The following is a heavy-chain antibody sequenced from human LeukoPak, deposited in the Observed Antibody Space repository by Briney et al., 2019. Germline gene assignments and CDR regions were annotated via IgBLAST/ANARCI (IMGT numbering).Heavy chain of an antibody. CDR1: GGSFSGYY. D-gene: IGHD2-15*01. V-gene: IGHV4-34*01. Sequence: SETLSLTCAVYGGSFSGYYWSWIRQPPGKGLEWIGEINHSGSTNYNPSLKSRVTISVDTSKNQFSLKLRSVTAADTAVYYCAKIEAGSSRYCSGGSCYSGWFDPWGQGTLVTVSS. CDR3: AKIEAGSSRYCSGGSCYSGWFDP. CDR2: INHSGST. J-gene: IGHJ5*02.